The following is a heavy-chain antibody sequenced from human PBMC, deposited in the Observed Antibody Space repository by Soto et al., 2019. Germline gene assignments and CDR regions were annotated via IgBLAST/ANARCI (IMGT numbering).Heavy chain of an antibody. J-gene: IGHJ4*02. V-gene: IGHV1-18*01. CDR2: ISAYNGNT. D-gene: IGHD3-10*01. Sequence: QVQLVQSGAEVKKPGASVKVSCKASGYTFTSYGISWVRQAPGQGLEWMGWISAYNGNTNYAQKLQGRVTMTTDTSTSTAYMELRSLRSDDTAVYYCARDHPRYYGSGSHQPKYGYWGQGTLVTVSS. CDR3: ARDHPRYYGSGSHQPKYGY. CDR1: GYTFTSYG.